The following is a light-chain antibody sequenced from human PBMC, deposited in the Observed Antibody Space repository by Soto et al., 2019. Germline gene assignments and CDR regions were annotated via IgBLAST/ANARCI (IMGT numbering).Light chain of an antibody. V-gene: IGKV3-20*01. CDR2: GAS. CDR1: QSVSSSY. CDR3: QQYGSSPLT. J-gene: IGKJ5*01. Sequence: ELLLTQSPGTLSLSPGERATLSCRASQSVSSSYLAWYQQKPGQAPRLLIYGASSRATGIPDRFSGSGSGTDFTLTISRLEPEDFAVYYCQQYGSSPLTFGQGTRLEIK.